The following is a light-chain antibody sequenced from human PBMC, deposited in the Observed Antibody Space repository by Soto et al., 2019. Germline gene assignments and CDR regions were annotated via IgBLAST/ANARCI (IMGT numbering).Light chain of an antibody. V-gene: IGLV2-14*01. CDR1: SSDVGGYNY. CDR2: DVS. Sequence: SVLTQPASVSGSPGQSIPISCTGTSSDVGGYNYVSWYQQHPGKAPKLMIYDVSNRPSGVSNRFSGSKSGNTASLTISGLQAEDEADYYCSSYTSSSTLCVFGTGTKVTVL. CDR3: SSYTSSSTLCV. J-gene: IGLJ1*01.